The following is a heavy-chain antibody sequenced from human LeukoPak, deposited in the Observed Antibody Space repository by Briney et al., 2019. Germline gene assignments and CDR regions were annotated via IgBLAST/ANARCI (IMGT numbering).Heavy chain of an antibody. V-gene: IGHV3-23*01. CDR3: AKDRVSGIAALFDY. CDR1: GFIFNSYA. D-gene: IGHD6-6*01. J-gene: IGHJ4*02. CDR2: IRCSGGST. Sequence: GGSQTLSCGACGFIFNSYAMRGPRQARGKGLEWVSGIRCSGGSTYYADSLTRRFTISRDNSKNTLYREMDRLIADDTRVFYCAKDRVSGIAALFDYWGEGTLVTVSS.